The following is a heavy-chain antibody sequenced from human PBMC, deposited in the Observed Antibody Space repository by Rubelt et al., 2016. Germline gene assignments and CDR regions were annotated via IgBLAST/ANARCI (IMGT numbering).Heavy chain of an antibody. Sequence: GSLRLSCAASGFTVSTYYMSWVRQAPGKGLEWVSVIYSGGTTYYADSVKGRFTISRDNSKNTQYLHMKSLRAEDTAVYYCAKGVGAEAVGGMDVWGQGTTVTVSS. J-gene: IGHJ6*01. CDR1: GFTVSTYY. CDR3: AKGVGAEAVGGMDV. D-gene: IGHD6-19*01. CDR2: IYSGGTT. V-gene: IGHV3-53*01.